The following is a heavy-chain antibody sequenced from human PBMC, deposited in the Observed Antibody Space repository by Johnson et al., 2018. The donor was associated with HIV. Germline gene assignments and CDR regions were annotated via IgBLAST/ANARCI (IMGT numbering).Heavy chain of an antibody. CDR1: EFTFSSYA. D-gene: IGHD3-16*01. J-gene: IGHJ3*02. V-gene: IGHV3-30*04. CDR3: ARDPRLGELKIDRRGYAFDI. CDR2: ISSDGSGK. Sequence: VQLVESGGGVVQPGRSLRLSCAASEFTFSSYAFHWVRQAPGKGLEWVALISSDGSGKYYADSVKGRFTISRDNSKNTLYLQMNSLRAEDTAVYYCARDPRLGELKIDRRGYAFDIWGQGTMVTVSS.